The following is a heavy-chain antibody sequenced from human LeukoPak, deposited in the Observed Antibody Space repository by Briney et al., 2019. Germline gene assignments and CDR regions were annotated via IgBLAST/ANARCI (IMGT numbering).Heavy chain of an antibody. CDR3: AKVQGYCSSTSCHAEYFQH. J-gene: IGHJ1*01. Sequence: GGSLRLSCAASGFTFSSYWMSWVRQAPGKGLEWVSAISGSGGSTYYADSVKGRFTISRDNSKNTLYLQMNSLRAEDTAVYYCAKVQGYCSSTSCHAEYFQHWGQGTLVTVSS. D-gene: IGHD2-2*01. CDR2: ISGSGGST. CDR1: GFTFSSYW. V-gene: IGHV3-23*01.